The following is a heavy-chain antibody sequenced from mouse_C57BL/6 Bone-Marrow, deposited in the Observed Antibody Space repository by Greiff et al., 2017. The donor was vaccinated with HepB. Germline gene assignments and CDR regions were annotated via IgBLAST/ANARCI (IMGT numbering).Heavy chain of an antibody. V-gene: IGHV1-64*01. Sequence: QVHVKQPGAELVKPGASVKLSCKASGYTFTSYWMHWVKQRPGQGLEWIGMIHPNSGSTNYNEKFKSKATLTVDKSSSTAYMQLSSLTSEDSAVYYCARWKFTTNYAMDYWGQGTSVTVSS. D-gene: IGHD1-1*01. CDR2: IHPNSGST. CDR1: GYTFTSYW. CDR3: ARWKFTTNYAMDY. J-gene: IGHJ4*01.